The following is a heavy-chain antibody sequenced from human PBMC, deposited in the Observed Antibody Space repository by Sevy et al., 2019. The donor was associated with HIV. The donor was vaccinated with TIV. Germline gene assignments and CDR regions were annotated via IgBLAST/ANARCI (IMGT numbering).Heavy chain of an antibody. CDR3: AREGCTKPHDY. D-gene: IGHD2-8*01. V-gene: IGHV3-23*01. J-gene: IGHJ4*02. CDR1: GFTFSKYS. Sequence: GGSLRLSCAASGFTFSKYSMSWVRQPPGKGLEWVSSLSFGCGEINYADSGKGRLTISRDNSKSSVYLQMNNLRPEDTAVYYCAREGCTKPHDYWGQGTLVTVSS. CDR2: LSFGCGEI.